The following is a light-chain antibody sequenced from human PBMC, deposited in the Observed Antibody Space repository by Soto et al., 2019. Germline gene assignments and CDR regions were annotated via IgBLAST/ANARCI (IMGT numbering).Light chain of an antibody. CDR1: SSDVGAYNY. Sequence: QSALTQPASVSGSPGQSITISCTGTSSDVGAYNYVSWYQQHPGTAPQLMIYEVSNRPSGVSNRFSGSKSGNTASLTISGLQAEHEADYYCSSYAISSTYVVFGGGTKLTVL. J-gene: IGLJ2*01. CDR3: SSYAISSTYVV. V-gene: IGLV2-14*01. CDR2: EVS.